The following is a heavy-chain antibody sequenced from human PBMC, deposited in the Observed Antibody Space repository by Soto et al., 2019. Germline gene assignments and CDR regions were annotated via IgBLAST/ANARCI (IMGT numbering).Heavy chain of an antibody. CDR2: IIPIFGTA. Sequence: QVQLVQSGAEVKKPGSSVKVSCKASGGTFSSYAISWVRQAPEQGLEWMGGIIPIFGTANYAQKFQGRVTITADESTSTAYMELSSLRSEDTAVYYCARDQLSSSSSESAEYFQHWGQGTLVTVSS. D-gene: IGHD6-6*01. CDR3: ARDQLSSSSSESAEYFQH. V-gene: IGHV1-69*12. J-gene: IGHJ1*01. CDR1: GGTFSSYA.